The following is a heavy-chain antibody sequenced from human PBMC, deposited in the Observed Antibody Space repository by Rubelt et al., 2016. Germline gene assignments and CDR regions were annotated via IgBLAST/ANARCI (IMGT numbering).Heavy chain of an antibody. V-gene: IGHV3-30*04. Sequence: VVQPGWSLRLSCAASGFTFSHYAMHWVRQAPGEGLEWVALISYDGGNKNYADSVKGRFTISRDNSENTLYLQMNSLRAEDTAVYYCAKGGDGYNPGYYYYYGMDVWGQGTTVTVSS. J-gene: IGHJ6*02. D-gene: IGHD5-24*01. CDR3: AKGGDGYNPGYYYYYGMDV. CDR1: GFTFSHYA. CDR2: ISYDGGNK.